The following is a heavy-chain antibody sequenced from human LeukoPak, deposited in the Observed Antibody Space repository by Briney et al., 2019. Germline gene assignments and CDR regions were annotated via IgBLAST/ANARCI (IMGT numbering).Heavy chain of an antibody. D-gene: IGHD5-18*01. V-gene: IGHV4-61*01. CDR3: ARGSRGYSYG. J-gene: IGHJ4*02. Sequence: PSETLSLTCTVSGASVSSGSYYWSWIRQPPGKGLEWIGYIYYSGSTNYNPSLKSRVTISVDTSKNQFSLKLSSVTAADTAVYYCARGSRGYSYGWGQGTLVTDSS. CDR1: GASVSSGSYY. CDR2: IYYSGST.